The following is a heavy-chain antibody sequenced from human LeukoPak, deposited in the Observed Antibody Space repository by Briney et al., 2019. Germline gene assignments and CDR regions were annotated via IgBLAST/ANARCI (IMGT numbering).Heavy chain of an antibody. V-gene: IGHV3-15*01. CDR1: GFTFSNAW. D-gene: IGHD4-17*01. CDR2: IKSKTDGGTT. J-gene: IGHJ6*03. Sequence: GGSLRLSCAASGFTFSNAWMSWVRQAPGKGLEWVGRIKSKTDGGTTDYAAPVKGRFTISRDDSKNTLYLQMNSLKTEDTAVYYCTTDSPPPISNDDYGDYFAYYYYMDVWGKGTTVTVSS. CDR3: TTDSPPPISNDDYGDYFAYYYYMDV.